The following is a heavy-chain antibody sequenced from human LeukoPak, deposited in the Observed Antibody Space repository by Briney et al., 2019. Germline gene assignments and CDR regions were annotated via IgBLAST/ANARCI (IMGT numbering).Heavy chain of an antibody. CDR2: IKQDGSEK. D-gene: IGHD3-22*01. CDR1: GFTFSSYW. V-gene: IGHV3-7*01. Sequence: PGGSLRLSCAASGFTFSSYWMSWVRQAPGKGLEWVANIKQDGSEKYYVDSVKGRFTISRDNAKNSLYLQMNSLRAEDTAVYYCARVVRITMIVTQNDAFDIWGQGTMVTVSS. CDR3: ARVVRITMIVTQNDAFDI. J-gene: IGHJ3*02.